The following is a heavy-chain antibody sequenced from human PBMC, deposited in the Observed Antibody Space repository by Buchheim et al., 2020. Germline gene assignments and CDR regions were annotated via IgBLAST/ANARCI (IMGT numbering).Heavy chain of an antibody. V-gene: IGHV3-23*01. CDR1: GFTFSSYA. J-gene: IGHJ4*02. CDR3: AKESQFLFLFYFDY. CDR2: ITDRGRIT. Sequence: EVQLLESGGGFVQPGGSLRLSCAASGFTFSSYAMSWVRQAPGKGLGWVSGITDRGRITNYADSVKGRFTISRDNFTKTCYMQMNSLRADDTAAYYCAKESQFLFLFYFDYWGQGTL. D-gene: IGHD2/OR15-2a*01.